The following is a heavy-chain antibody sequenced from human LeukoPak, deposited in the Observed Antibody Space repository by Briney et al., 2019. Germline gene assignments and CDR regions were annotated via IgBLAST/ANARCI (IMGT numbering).Heavy chain of an antibody. J-gene: IGHJ5*02. CDR3: AREGYCSGGSCYPTRIYDP. CDR2: IYTSGST. CDR1: GGSISSYY. D-gene: IGHD2-15*01. Sequence: SETLSLTCTVSGGSISSYYWSWIRQPAGKGLEWIGRIYTSGSTNYNPSLKSRVTMSVDTSKNQFSLKLSSVTAADTAVYYCAREGYCSGGSCYPTRIYDPWGQGTLVTVSS. V-gene: IGHV4-4*07.